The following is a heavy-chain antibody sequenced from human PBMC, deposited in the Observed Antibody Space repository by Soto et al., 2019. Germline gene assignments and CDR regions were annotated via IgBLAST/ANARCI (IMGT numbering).Heavy chain of an antibody. CDR2: VSWTGGET. CDR3: AKTHGSGWNAFEV. V-gene: IGHV3-43*01. Sequence: GGSLRLSCAASGFRFDDHTMHWVRHAPGQGLEWVSLVSWTGGETFFGDSVKGRFSISRDNSKNSLYLQMNSLRTEDTALYYFAKTHGSGWNAFEVCGQRTLVT. D-gene: IGHD6-19*01. J-gene: IGHJ3*01. CDR1: GFRFDDHT.